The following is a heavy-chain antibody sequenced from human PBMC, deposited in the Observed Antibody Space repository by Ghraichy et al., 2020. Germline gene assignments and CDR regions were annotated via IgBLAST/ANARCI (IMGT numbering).Heavy chain of an antibody. J-gene: IGHJ3*02. Sequence: SETLSLTCTVSGGSISSYYWSWIRQPPGKGLEWIGYIYYSGSTNYNPSLKSRVTISVDTSKNQFSLKLSSVTAADTAVYYCARHQRRIAVAGPKGAFDIWGQGTMVTVSS. CDR3: ARHQRRIAVAGPKGAFDI. CDR2: IYYSGST. V-gene: IGHV4-59*08. D-gene: IGHD6-19*01. CDR1: GGSISSYY.